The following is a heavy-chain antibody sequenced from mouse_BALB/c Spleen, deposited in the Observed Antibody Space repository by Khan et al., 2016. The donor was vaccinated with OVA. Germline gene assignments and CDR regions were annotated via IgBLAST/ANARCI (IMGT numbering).Heavy chain of an antibody. Sequence: VQLQQSGPELVEPGASVKMSCKASGYTFTNYVMHWVKQKPGQGLEWIAEINPYNAGTRYNEKFKGKATLTSDISSTTAYMELSSLTSEDSAVSYCARGACGLDFSFPYWGPGTLVTVSA. V-gene: IGHV1S136*01. D-gene: IGHD6-2*01. J-gene: IGHJ3*01. CDR2: INPYNAGT. CDR3: ARGACGLDFSFPY. CDR1: GYTFTNYV.